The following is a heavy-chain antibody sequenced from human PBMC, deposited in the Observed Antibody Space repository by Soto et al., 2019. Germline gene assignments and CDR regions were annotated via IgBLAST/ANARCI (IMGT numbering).Heavy chain of an antibody. CDR3: ARRDQYWYFDL. V-gene: IGHV5-51*01. Sequence: GESLKISCEGSGYSFTNYWIAWVRQMPGKGLEWMGIIYPGDSDTRYSPSFQGQVTISADKSISTAYLQWSSLKASDTAMYYCARRDQYWYFDLWGRGTLVTVSS. CDR2: IYPGDSDT. CDR1: GYSFTNYW. J-gene: IGHJ2*01.